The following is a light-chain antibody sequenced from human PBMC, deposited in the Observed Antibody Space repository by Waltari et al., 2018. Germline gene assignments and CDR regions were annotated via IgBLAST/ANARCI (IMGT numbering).Light chain of an antibody. V-gene: IGLV3-1*01. CDR1: TLGDKY. Sequence: SYELTQPPSVSVSPGQTASITCSGDTLGDKYACWYQQKPGQSPVLVIYQDSKRPSGITERFSGSNSGNTATLTISGTQAMDEADYYCQAWDSSTASVFGGGTKLTVL. CDR3: QAWDSSTASV. J-gene: IGLJ2*01. CDR2: QDS.